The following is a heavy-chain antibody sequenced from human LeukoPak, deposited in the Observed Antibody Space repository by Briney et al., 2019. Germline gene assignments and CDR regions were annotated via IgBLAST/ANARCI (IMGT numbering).Heavy chain of an antibody. V-gene: IGHV3-53*01. D-gene: IGHD3-22*01. CDR1: GVSVSNNH. Sequence: GGSLRLSCAASGVSVSNNHMSWVRQAPGKGLEWVSLIYSGGDKRYAASVKGRFTISRDNSKNTLYLQMDSLRVEDTAVYYCGGYSSLDHWGQGTLVTVSS. CDR2: IYSGGDK. J-gene: IGHJ4*02. CDR3: GGYSSLDH.